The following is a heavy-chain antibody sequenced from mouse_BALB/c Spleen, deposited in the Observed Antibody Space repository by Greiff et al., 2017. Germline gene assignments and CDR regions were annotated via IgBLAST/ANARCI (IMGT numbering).Heavy chain of an antibody. J-gene: IGHJ1*01. CDR1: GYTFTSYW. CDR3: TRDCPYWYFDV. V-gene: IGHV1-87*01. Sequence: QVQLQQSGAELARPGASVKLSCKASGYTFTSYWMQWVKQRPGQGLEWIGAIYPGDGDTRYTQKFKGKATLTVDKSSSTAYMQLSSLTSEDSAVYYCTRDCPYWYFDVWGAGTTVTVSS. CDR2: IYPGDGDT.